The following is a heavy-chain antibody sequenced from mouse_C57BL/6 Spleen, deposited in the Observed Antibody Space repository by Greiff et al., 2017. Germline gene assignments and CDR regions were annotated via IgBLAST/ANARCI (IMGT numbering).Heavy chain of an antibody. D-gene: IGHD3-2*02. Sequence: QVQLQQPGAELVRPGSSVKLSCKASGYTFTSYWMHWVKQRPIQGLDWIGNIDPSDSETHYNQKFKDKATLTVDKSSSTAYMQLSSLTSEDSAVYYCARWGSGYFAYWGQGTLVTVSA. V-gene: IGHV1-52*01. CDR2: IDPSDSET. CDR3: ARWGSGYFAY. CDR1: GYTFTSYW. J-gene: IGHJ3*01.